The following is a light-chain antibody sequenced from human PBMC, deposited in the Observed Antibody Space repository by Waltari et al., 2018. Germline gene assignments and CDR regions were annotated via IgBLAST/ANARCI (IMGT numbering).Light chain of an antibody. CDR2: EVI. CDR3: CSYAGSGTYV. J-gene: IGLJ1*01. Sequence: QSALTQPASVYGTPGQSITISCTGTNSEVGKYNLVSWYQHHPGEAPKLIICEVIKRPPGVSNRFSRSKSRHTASLTISVLQAEDEADYYCCSYAGSGTYVFGTGTKVTVL. V-gene: IGLV2-23*02. CDR1: NSEVGKYNL.